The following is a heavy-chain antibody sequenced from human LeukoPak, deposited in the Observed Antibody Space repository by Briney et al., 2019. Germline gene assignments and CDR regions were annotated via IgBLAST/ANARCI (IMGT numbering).Heavy chain of an antibody. V-gene: IGHV3-30*03. Sequence: GGSLRLSCAASGFTFSSYGMHWVRQAPGKGLEWVAVISYDGSNKYYADSVKGRFTISRDNSKNTLYLQMNSLRAEDTAVYYCARVPSGSYFDYWGRGTLVTVSS. D-gene: IGHD1-26*01. CDR3: ARVPSGSYFDY. CDR1: GFTFSSYG. J-gene: IGHJ4*02. CDR2: ISYDGSNK.